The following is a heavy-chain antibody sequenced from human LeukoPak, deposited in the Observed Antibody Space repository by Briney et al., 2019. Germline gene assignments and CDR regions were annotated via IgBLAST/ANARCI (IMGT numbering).Heavy chain of an antibody. CDR1: GFTFSSYW. CDR2: IKQDGSEK. V-gene: IGHV3-7*03. D-gene: IGHD2-2*01. Sequence: GGSLRLSCAASGFTFSSYWMSWVRQAPGKGLEWVANIKQDGSEKYYVDSVKGRFTISRDNAKNSLYLQMNSLRAEDTAVYHCARTVIVPAMRWFFDYWGQGTLVTVSS. J-gene: IGHJ4*02. CDR3: ARTVIVPAMRWFFDY.